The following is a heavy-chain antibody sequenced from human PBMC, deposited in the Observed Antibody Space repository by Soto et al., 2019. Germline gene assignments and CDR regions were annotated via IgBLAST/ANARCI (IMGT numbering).Heavy chain of an antibody. J-gene: IGHJ3*01. CDR2: TYYRSKWFH. D-gene: IGHD3-10*01. V-gene: IGHV6-1*01. CDR1: GDSVSSDITS. CDR3: ARGNALDV. Sequence: QGQLQQSGPGLVKPSQTLSLTCAISGDSVSSDITSWNWIRKSPSRGLEWLGRTYYRSKWFHDYAASVKSRITINPDTSKNQFSLELNSMTPEDTAVYYCARGNALDVWGQGTVVTVSS.